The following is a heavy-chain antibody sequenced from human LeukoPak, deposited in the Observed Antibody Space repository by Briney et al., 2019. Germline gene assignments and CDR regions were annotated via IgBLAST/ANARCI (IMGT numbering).Heavy chain of an antibody. D-gene: IGHD3-10*01. CDR1: GFTFSSYS. J-gene: IGHJ4*02. CDR2: INSSSSYI. CDR3: ATDGRGSGSPDY. Sequence: GGSLRLSCAASGFTFSSYSMNWVRQAPGKGLEWVSSINSSSSYIYYADSVKGRFTTSRDNAKSSLYLQMNRLRAEDTAVYYCATDGRGSGSPDYWGKGTLVTVSS. V-gene: IGHV3-21*01.